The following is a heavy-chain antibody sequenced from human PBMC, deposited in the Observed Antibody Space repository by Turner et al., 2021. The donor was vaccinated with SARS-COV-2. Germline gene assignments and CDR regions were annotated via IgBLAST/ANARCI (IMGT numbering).Heavy chain of an antibody. D-gene: IGHD6-19*01. CDR1: GYTLPELS. CDR2: FDPEDVET. J-gene: IGHJ6*02. Sequence: QVQLVQSGAEVKKPGASVKVSGKVSGYTLPELSMQWVRQAPGKGLEWMGGFDPEDVETIYAQKFQGRVTMTEDTSTDTAYMELSSLRSEDTAVYYCATVCAVAGLSYGMDVWGQGTTVTVSS. CDR3: ATVCAVAGLSYGMDV. V-gene: IGHV1-24*01.